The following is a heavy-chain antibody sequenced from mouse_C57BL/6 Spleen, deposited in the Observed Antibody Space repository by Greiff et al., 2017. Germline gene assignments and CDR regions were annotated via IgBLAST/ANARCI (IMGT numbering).Heavy chain of an antibody. CDR3: AWEDSSGFAY. CDR2: IYPSDSET. D-gene: IGHD3-2*02. Sequence: VQLQQPGAELVRPGSSVKLSCKASGYTFTSYWMDWVKQRPGQGLEWIGNIYPSDSETHYNQKFKDKATLTVDKSSSTAYMQLSSLTSEDSAVYYCAWEDSSGFAYWGQGTLVTVSA. J-gene: IGHJ3*01. CDR1: GYTFTSYW. V-gene: IGHV1-61*01.